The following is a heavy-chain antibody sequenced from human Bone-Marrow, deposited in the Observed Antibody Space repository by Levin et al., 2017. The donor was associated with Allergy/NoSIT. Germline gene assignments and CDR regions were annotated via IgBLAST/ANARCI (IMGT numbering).Heavy chain of an antibody. D-gene: IGHD5-18*01. Sequence: SQTLSLTCTVSGGSIRSTNYYWVWIRQPPGKGLEWIGSLYYNGGTYYNPSLQSRVTISLDTSKNHFSLRLSSVTAADTALYYCAGSLDTAFDAFDIWGQGTMVTVSS. CDR1: GGSIRSTNYY. J-gene: IGHJ3*02. CDR3: AGSLDTAFDAFDI. CDR2: LYYNGGT. V-gene: IGHV4-39*02.